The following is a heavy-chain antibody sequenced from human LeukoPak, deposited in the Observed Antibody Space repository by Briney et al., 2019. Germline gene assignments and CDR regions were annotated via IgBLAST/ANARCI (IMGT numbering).Heavy chain of an antibody. CDR1: GGCISDYY. CDR3: ARGEYEDLVDN. V-gene: IGHV4-59*01. J-gene: IGHJ4*02. D-gene: IGHD1-26*01. Sequence: TSETLSLTCTVSGGCISDYYWSWIRQSPARGLEWIGYLYYSGNTNYNPSLKSRLTISRDMAKNQFSLKLSSVTSADTAVYYCARGEYEDLVDNWGQGTLVTVSS. CDR2: LYYSGNT.